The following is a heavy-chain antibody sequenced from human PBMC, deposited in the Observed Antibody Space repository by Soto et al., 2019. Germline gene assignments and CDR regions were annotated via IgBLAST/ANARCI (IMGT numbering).Heavy chain of an antibody. J-gene: IGHJ6*03. D-gene: IGHD3-3*01. CDR1: GFTFSNYW. Sequence: EVQLVESGGGLVQPGGSLRLSCEASGFTFSNYWMSWVRQAPGKGLEWVASIKHEGSEKDYVDSVRGRFTISRDNAKKSLYLLMKSLRAEDTAVYYCAIDQGAYDFWIRKGCCYYTDVWGKGTTVTVSS. CDR3: AIDQGAYDFWIRKGCCYYTDV. CDR2: IKHEGSEK. V-gene: IGHV3-7*01.